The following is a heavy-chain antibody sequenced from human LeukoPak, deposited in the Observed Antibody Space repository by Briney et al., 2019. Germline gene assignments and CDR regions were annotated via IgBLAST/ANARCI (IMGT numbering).Heavy chain of an antibody. V-gene: IGHV3-23*01. J-gene: IGHJ4*02. CDR3: AKDRWAMVRGVRLSYYFDY. CDR1: GFTLSSYA. CDR2: IIGSGGST. D-gene: IGHD3-10*01. Sequence: PGGSLRLSCAASGFTLSSYAMSWVRQAPGEGLEWVSAIIGSGGSTYYADSVKGRFTISRDNSKNTLYLQMNSLRAEDTAVYYCAKDRWAMVRGVRLSYYFDYWGQGTLVTVSS.